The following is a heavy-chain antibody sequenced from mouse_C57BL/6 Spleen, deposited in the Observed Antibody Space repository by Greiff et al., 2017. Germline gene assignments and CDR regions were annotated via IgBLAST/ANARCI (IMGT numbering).Heavy chain of an antibody. J-gene: IGHJ1*03. CDR1: GFTFSNYW. CDR3: TPGSYFDV. D-gene: IGHD4-1*01. CDR2: IRLKSDNYAT. V-gene: IGHV6-3*01. Sequence: EVKVEESGGGLVQPGGSMKLSCVASGFTFSNYWMNWVRQSPEKGLEWVAQIRLKSDNYATHYAESVKGRFTISRDDSKSSVYLQRNNLRAEDTGIYYCTPGSYFDVWGTGTTVTVSS.